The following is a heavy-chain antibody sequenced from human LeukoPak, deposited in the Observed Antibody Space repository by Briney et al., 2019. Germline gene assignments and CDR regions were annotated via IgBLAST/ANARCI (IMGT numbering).Heavy chain of an antibody. J-gene: IGHJ6*02. CDR3: ARLGPTVTTQGASYNYYEMDV. V-gene: IGHV5-51*01. D-gene: IGHD4-11*01. Sequence: GESLKISCKGSGYSFSSYWIGWVRQMPGKGLECMGIIYPGDSATEYSPSFQGQVTISADKSISTAYLQWSSLKASDTAMYYCARLGPTVTTQGASYNYYEMDVWGQGTTVTVSS. CDR1: GYSFSSYW. CDR2: IYPGDSAT.